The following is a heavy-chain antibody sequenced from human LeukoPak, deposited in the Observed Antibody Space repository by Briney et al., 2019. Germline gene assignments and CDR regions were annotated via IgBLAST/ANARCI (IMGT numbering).Heavy chain of an antibody. J-gene: IGHJ4*02. CDR3: ARGPPPDFDY. V-gene: IGHV4-4*07. Sequence: PSETLSLTCTVSGDSISSYYWSWVRQPAGKGLGWIGRIHPSGSTNYNPSLKSRVTLSVDTSKNQFSLKLSSVTAADTAVYYCARGPPPDFDYWGRGTLVTVSS. CDR2: IHPSGST. CDR1: GDSISSYY.